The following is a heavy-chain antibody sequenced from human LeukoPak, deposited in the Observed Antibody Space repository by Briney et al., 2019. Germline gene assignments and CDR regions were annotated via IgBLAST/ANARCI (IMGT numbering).Heavy chain of an antibody. Sequence: GGSLRLSCAASGLTVTNAWMNWVRQTPGKGLEWVSAISGSGGSTYYADSVKGRFTITRDNSKNTLFLQMNSLRVEDTAPYYCAKSVAIYFYYGLDVWGQGTTVTVSS. V-gene: IGHV3-23*01. D-gene: IGHD3-3*01. J-gene: IGHJ6*02. CDR1: GLTVTNAW. CDR3: AKSVAIYFYYGLDV. CDR2: ISGSGGST.